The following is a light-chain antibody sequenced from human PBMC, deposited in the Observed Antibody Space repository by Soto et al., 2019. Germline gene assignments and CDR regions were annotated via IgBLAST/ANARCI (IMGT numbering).Light chain of an antibody. CDR2: AAS. Sequence: DIQLTQPPPSLSGTVGDGVTITCRASQTIDSYLNWFQQKPGMAPKLLIYAASKLQSGVPSRFWGSGSGTDFTLTIDTLQPDDFASYYCQQTRSGITFGQGTRLEI. J-gene: IGKJ5*01. V-gene: IGKV1-39*01. CDR3: QQTRSGIT. CDR1: QTIDSY.